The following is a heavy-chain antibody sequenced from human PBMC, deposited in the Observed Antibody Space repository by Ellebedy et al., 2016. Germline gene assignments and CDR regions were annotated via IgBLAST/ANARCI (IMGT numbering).Heavy chain of an antibody. Sequence: SETLSLTXAVYGGSFSGYYWSWIRQPPGKGLEWIGEINHSGSTNYNPSLKSRVTISVDTSKNQFSLKLSSVTAADTAVYYCARGPPRGQHWGQGTLVTVSS. CDR3: ARGPPRGQH. V-gene: IGHV4-34*01. CDR1: GGSFSGYY. D-gene: IGHD3-10*01. J-gene: IGHJ1*01. CDR2: INHSGST.